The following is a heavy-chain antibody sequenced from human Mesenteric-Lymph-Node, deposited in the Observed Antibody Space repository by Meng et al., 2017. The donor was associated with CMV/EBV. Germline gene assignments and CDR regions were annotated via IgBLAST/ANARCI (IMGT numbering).Heavy chain of an antibody. CDR2: INDSGST. Sequence: CTVSGGSISSGGYYWSWNRQHPGKGLEWIGYINDSGSTASNPSLKSRVTISVDTSKNQFSLKLTSVTAADTAFYYCARDSVAGSGLDYWGQGTLVTVSS. V-gene: IGHV4-31*03. J-gene: IGHJ4*02. D-gene: IGHD6-19*01. CDR1: GGSISSGGYY. CDR3: ARDSVAGSGLDY.